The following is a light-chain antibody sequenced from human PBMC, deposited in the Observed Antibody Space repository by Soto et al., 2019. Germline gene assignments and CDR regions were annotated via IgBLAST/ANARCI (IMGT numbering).Light chain of an antibody. CDR2: DVY. CDR3: CSYAGGNIYV. Sequence: QSALTQPGSVSGSPGQSVTISCTGASNNVGGYNYVSWYRQDPDKAPKLVIFDVYRRPSGVPGRFSGSKSGNTASLTISGLQAEDEADYYCCSYAGGNIYVFGSGTKLTVL. J-gene: IGLJ1*01. CDR1: SNNVGGYNY. V-gene: IGLV2-11*01.